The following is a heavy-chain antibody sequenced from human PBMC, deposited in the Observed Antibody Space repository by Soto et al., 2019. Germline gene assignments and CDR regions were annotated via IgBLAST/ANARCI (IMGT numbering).Heavy chain of an antibody. CDR1: TFSMYN. Sequence: EVQVVESGGGLVKPGGSLRLSCTFTFSMYNMNWVRQAPGKGLEGVASISSGSAYIKYAESVKGRFTISRDNAKNSLHLQMNSRRAEDTAIYHCARDQGGSYDSWFDPWGEGPLVTVSS. CDR2: ISSGSAYI. D-gene: IGHD1-26*01. J-gene: IGHJ5*02. CDR3: ARDQGGSYDSWFDP. V-gene: IGHV3-21*06.